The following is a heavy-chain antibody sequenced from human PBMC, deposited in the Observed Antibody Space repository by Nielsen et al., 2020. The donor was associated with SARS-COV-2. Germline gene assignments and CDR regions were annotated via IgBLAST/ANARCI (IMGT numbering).Heavy chain of an antibody. D-gene: IGHD3-10*01. CDR2: IYYSGST. V-gene: IGHV4-39*01. J-gene: IGHJ4*02. CDR3: ARVARGSGNLRGGKVDY. CDR1: GGSISSSSYY. Sequence: SETLSLTCTVSGGSISSSSYYWGWIRQPPGKGLEWIGSIYYSGSTYYNPSLKSRVTISVDTSKNQFSLKLSSVTAADTAVYYCARVARGSGNLRGGKVDYWGQGTLVTVSS.